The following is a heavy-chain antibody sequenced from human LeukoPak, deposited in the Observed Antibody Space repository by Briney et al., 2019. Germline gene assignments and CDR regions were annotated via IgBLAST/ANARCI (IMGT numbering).Heavy chain of an antibody. V-gene: IGHV3-48*01. CDR2: ISSTGSTV. CDR3: ARDRWFGESLPAHFDY. CDR1: GFTFSSYS. J-gene: IGHJ4*02. Sequence: GGSLRLSCAVSGFTFSSYSMSWVRQAPGKGLEWISYISSTGSTVYYVDSVEGRFTISRDNAQNSLYLQMNNLRAEDTAVYYCARDRWFGESLPAHFDYWGQGTLVTVSS. D-gene: IGHD3-10*01.